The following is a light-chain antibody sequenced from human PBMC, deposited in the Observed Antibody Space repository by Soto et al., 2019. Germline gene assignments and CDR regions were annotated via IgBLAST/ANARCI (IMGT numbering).Light chain of an antibody. CDR2: EVN. V-gene: IGLV2-8*01. CDR3: SSYAGSSNV. Sequence: QSVLTQPPSASGSPGQSVAISCTGTSSDVGGYNCVSWYQQHPGKAPKLMIYEVNKRPSGVPDRFSGSMSGNTASLTVSGLQAEDEADYYCSSYAGSSNVFGTGTKVTVL. CDR1: SSDVGGYNC. J-gene: IGLJ1*01.